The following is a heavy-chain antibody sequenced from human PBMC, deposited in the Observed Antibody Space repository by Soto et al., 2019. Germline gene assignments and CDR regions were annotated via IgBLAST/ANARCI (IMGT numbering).Heavy chain of an antibody. D-gene: IGHD6-13*01. Sequence: ASVKVSCKASGYTFTSYYMHWVRQAPGQGLEWMGIINPSGGSTSYAQKFQGRVTMTRDTSTSTVYMELSSLRSEDTAVYYCARIKSKKQQLHEGMDYWGQGTLVTVSS. J-gene: IGHJ4*02. V-gene: IGHV1-46*03. CDR1: GYTFTSYY. CDR3: ARIKSKKQQLHEGMDY. CDR2: INPSGGST.